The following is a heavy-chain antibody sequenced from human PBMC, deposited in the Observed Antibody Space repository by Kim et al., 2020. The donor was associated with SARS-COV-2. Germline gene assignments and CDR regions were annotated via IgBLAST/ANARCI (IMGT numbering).Heavy chain of an antibody. CDR3: AKGPTAGEAGIDY. D-gene: IGHD2-8*02. V-gene: IGHV3-23*01. Sequence: ANSVKSRFTISRDISRDTVSLQMRSLTVEDSAVYYCAKGPTAGEAGIDYWGQGTLVTVSS. J-gene: IGHJ4*02.